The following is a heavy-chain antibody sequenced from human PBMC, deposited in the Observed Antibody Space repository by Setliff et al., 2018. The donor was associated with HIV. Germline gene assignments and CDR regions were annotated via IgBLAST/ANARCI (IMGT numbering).Heavy chain of an antibody. V-gene: IGHV4-31*03. J-gene: IGHJ4*02. Sequence: SETLSLTCTVSGGSISSGDYNWSWIRQHPGKGLEWIGYINYSGSTYYNPSLKSRVTISVDTSKNHFSLKLSSVTAADTAVYYCANFLPDTAAAGPRFDYWGQGTLVTVSS. D-gene: IGHD6-13*01. CDR3: ANFLPDTAAAGPRFDY. CDR1: GGSISSGDYN. CDR2: INYSGST.